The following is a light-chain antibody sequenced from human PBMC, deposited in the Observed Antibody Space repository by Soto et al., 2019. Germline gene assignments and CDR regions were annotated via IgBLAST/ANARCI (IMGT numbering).Light chain of an antibody. J-gene: IGKJ4*01. V-gene: IGKV1-39*01. CDR2: AAS. CDR3: QQSYSTPLT. CDR1: QIISSY. Sequence: DIQMTQSPSSLSASVGDRVTITFRASQIISSYLNWYQQKPGKAPKLLIYAASSLQSGVPSRFSGSGSGTDFTLTISSLQPEDFATYYCQQSYSTPLTFGGGTKVEIK.